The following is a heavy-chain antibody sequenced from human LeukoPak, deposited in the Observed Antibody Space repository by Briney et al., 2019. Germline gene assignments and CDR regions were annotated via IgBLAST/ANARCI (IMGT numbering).Heavy chain of an antibody. Sequence: GGSLRLSCAVSGFTFSDYYMSWIRQAPGRGLEWVSYISSSSTYTKYADSVKGRVTISRDNAKNSLYLQMNSLRAEDTAVYYCVLHSSSWTIDSWGQGTLVTVSS. V-gene: IGHV3-11*06. D-gene: IGHD6-13*01. CDR3: VLHSSSWTIDS. J-gene: IGHJ4*02. CDR1: GFTFSDYY. CDR2: ISSSSTYT.